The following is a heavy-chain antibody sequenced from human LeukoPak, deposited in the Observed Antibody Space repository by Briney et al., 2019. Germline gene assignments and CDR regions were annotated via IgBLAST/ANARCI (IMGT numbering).Heavy chain of an antibody. Sequence: GGSLRLSCAASGFTFSSYAMHWVRQAPGKGLEWVAVISYDGSNKYYADSVKGRFTISGDNSKNTLFLQMNSLRAEDTAVYYCARAVRGVGSSFDYWGQGTLVTVSS. CDR1: GFTFSSYA. D-gene: IGHD3-10*01. CDR2: ISYDGSNK. CDR3: ARAVRGVGSSFDY. V-gene: IGHV3-30-3*01. J-gene: IGHJ4*02.